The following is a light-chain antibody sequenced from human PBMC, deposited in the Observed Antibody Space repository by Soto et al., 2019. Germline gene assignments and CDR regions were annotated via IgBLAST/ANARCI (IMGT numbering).Light chain of an antibody. Sequence: QSALTQPPSASGSPGQSVTISCTGTKNDVGFYDFVSWYQHHPGKAPRLIIYEVVQRPSGVPDRFSGSKSGNTASLTVSGLQAADEADYFCKSYAGSNTYVFGSGTKATVL. CDR1: KNDVGFYDF. J-gene: IGLJ1*01. V-gene: IGLV2-8*01. CDR2: EVV. CDR3: KSYAGSNTYV.